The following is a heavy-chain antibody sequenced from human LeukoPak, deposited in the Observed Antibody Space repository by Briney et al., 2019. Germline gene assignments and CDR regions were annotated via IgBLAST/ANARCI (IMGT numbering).Heavy chain of an antibody. CDR2: IYYSGST. CDR1: GGSISSYY. Sequence: SETLSLTCTVSGGSISSYYWSWIRQPPGKGLEWIGYIYYSGSTNYNPSLKGRVTISVDTSKNQFSLKLSSVTAADTAVYYCARDDSYSNGVDYWGQGTLVTVSS. D-gene: IGHD4-11*01. V-gene: IGHV4-59*01. CDR3: ARDDSYSNGVDY. J-gene: IGHJ4*02.